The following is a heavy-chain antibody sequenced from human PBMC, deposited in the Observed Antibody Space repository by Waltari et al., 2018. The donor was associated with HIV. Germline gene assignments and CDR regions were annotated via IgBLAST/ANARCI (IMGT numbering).Heavy chain of an antibody. Sequence: QVQLVQSGAEVKKPGASVKVSCKSSGNTFNRYGISWARQAPGQGLEWMGWISAYNGNTNYAQKLQGRVSMTTETSTSTAYMELRSLRSDDTAVYYCARLTHSYDTSGPDYYYYGMDVWGQGTTVTVSS. J-gene: IGHJ6*02. CDR1: GNTFNRYG. CDR2: ISAYNGNT. CDR3: ARLTHSYDTSGPDYYYYGMDV. D-gene: IGHD3-22*01. V-gene: IGHV1-18*01.